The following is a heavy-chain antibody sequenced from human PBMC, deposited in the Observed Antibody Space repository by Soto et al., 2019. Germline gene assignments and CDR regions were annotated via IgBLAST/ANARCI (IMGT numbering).Heavy chain of an antibody. J-gene: IGHJ6*02. Sequence: ASVKVSCKASGYTFTSYYMHWVRQAPGQGLEWMGIINPSGGSTSYAQKFQGRVTMTRDTSTSTVYMELSSLRSEDTAVYYCARDWRVGAVYYYGMDVWGQGTTVTVSS. V-gene: IGHV1-46*01. CDR2: INPSGGST. CDR3: ARDWRVGAVYYYGMDV. CDR1: GYTFTSYY. D-gene: IGHD1-26*01.